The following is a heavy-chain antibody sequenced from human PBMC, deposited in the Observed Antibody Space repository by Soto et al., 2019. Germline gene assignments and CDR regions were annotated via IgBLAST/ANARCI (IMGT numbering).Heavy chain of an antibody. J-gene: IGHJ5*02. D-gene: IGHD6-13*01. CDR1: GFTFSSSG. CDR2: IVVGSGNT. Sequence: SVKVSCKASGFTFSSSGIHWVRQARGQRLEWIGWIVVGSGNTNYAQKFQERVTITRDVSTNTAYMELTSLRSEDTAVYYCAREPAAGDWFDPWGQGTLVTVSS. CDR3: AREPAAGDWFDP. V-gene: IGHV1-58*02.